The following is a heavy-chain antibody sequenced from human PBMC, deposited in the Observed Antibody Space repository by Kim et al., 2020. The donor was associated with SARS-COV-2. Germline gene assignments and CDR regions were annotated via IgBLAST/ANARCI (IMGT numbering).Heavy chain of an antibody. Sequence: SETLSLTCTVSGGSLSSSSYYWGWIRQPPGKGLEWIGTAYYIGNTYYNPSLKSRVTISVDTSKNQFSLKLGSVTAADTAVYYCARHQRYRSGLYGAFYY. CDR3: ARHQRYRSGLYGAFYY. V-gene: IGHV4-39*01. J-gene: IGHJ6*01. CDR2: AYYIGNT. CDR1: GGSLSSSSYY. D-gene: IGHD6-19*01.